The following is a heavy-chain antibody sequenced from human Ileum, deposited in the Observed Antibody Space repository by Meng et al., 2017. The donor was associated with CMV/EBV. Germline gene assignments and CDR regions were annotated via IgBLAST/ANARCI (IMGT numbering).Heavy chain of an antibody. V-gene: IGHV3-30-3*01. CDR1: TFSSHS. CDR3: ARDGIAPRPGYQFYGLDV. Sequence: TFSSHSMNWVREVPGKGLEWVAVISYDGTKQYYADSVKGRFTISRDNSKNTLYVQMNSLRVDDTAVYYCARDGIAPRPGYQFYGLDVWGQGTTVTVSS. D-gene: IGHD6-6*01. J-gene: IGHJ6*02. CDR2: ISYDGTKQ.